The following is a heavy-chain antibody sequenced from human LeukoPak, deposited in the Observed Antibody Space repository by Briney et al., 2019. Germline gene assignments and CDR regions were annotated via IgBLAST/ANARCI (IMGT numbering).Heavy chain of an antibody. Sequence: SETLSLTCTVSDDPINSGVYYWNWIRQPAGKGLEWIGHIYTSGTTTNSNPSLKSRVTISADTSKNQFSLKLSSVTAADTAVYYCASYLGYCSKGVCFPHLGYFDYWGQGTLVTVSS. CDR1: DDPINSGVYY. D-gene: IGHD2-8*01. CDR3: ASYLGYCSKGVCFPHLGYFDY. CDR2: IYTSGTT. J-gene: IGHJ4*02. V-gene: IGHV4-61*09.